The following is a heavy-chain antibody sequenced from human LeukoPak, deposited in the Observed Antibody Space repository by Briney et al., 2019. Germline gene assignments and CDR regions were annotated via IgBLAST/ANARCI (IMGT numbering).Heavy chain of an antibody. CDR3: AREPRNYYDSSGYYEDAFDI. Sequence: GRSLRLSCAASGFTFDDYAMHWVRQAPGKGLEWVSGISWNSGNIDYADSVKGRFTISRDNSKNTLYLQMNSLRAEDTAVYYCAREPRNYYDSSGYYEDAFDIWGQGTMVTVSS. CDR1: GFTFDDYA. J-gene: IGHJ3*02. D-gene: IGHD3-22*01. CDR2: ISWNSGNI. V-gene: IGHV3-9*01.